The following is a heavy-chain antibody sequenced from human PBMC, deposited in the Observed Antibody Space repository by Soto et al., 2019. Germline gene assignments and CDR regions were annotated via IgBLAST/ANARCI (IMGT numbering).Heavy chain of an antibody. CDR1: GYSFTSYS. CDR2: IHPSDGST. Sequence: GASVKVSCKASGYSFTSYSIHWVRQAPGQGLEWMGIIHPSDGSTSFEQKFQGRVTVTRDTSTSTVYMDLSSLRSEDMAVYYCARNAAVVVADTPCYGMDVWDQGTPLTVS. D-gene: IGHD2-15*01. V-gene: IGHV1-46*01. CDR3: ARNAAVVVADTPCYGMDV. J-gene: IGHJ6*02.